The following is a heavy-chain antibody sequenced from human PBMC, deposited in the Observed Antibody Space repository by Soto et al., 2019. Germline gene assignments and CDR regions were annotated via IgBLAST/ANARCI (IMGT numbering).Heavy chain of an antibody. CDR3: ERMRRMGSRDCEGEICFDP. D-gene: IGHD2-21*01. J-gene: IGHJ5*02. CDR2: ISYRGST. CDR1: GGSISSYY. V-gene: IGHV4-59*01. Sequence: ETLSLTCTVFGGSISSYYWGWIRQPPGKGLEWIGYISYRGSTDYSPSLQSRVTISLDTSKKEFSLKLSSVTAADTAVYYCERMRRMGSRDCEGEICFDPWGQGTLVTVSS.